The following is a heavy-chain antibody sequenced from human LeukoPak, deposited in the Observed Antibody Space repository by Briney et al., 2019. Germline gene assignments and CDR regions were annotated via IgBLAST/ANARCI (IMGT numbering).Heavy chain of an antibody. D-gene: IGHD3-10*01. CDR1: GGSFSGYY. V-gene: IGHV4-34*01. CDR2: INHSGST. CDR3: ARHPDRYYYGSGSYSYYYGMDV. J-gene: IGHJ6*02. Sequence: SETLSLTCAVYGGSFSGYYWSWIRQPPGKGLEWIGEINHSGSTNYNPSLKSRVTISVDTSKNQFSLKLSSVTAAHTAVYYCARHPDRYYYGSGSYSYYYGMDVWGQGTTVTVSS.